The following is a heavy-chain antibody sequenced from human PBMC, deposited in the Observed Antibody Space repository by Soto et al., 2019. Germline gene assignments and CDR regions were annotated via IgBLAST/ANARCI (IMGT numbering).Heavy chain of an antibody. CDR3: ARDLGTGTDY. CDR1: GDSISSSNW. Sequence: SETLSLTCAVSGDSISSSNWWSWVRQAPGKGLEWIGEIYHSGATTYNPSLKSRATISVDPSNSHFSLKLTSVTAADTAVYFCARDLGTGTDYWGQGTLVTVSS. J-gene: IGHJ4*02. CDR2: IYHSGAT. V-gene: IGHV4-4*02. D-gene: IGHD1-1*01.